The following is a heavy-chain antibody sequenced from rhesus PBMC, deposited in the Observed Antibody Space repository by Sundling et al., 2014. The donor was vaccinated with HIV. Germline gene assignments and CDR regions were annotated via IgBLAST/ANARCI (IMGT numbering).Heavy chain of an antibody. D-gene: IGHD6-25*01. J-gene: IGHJ4*01. CDR1: GGSISNDIYY. Sequence: QVQLQESGPGLVKPSETLSLTCAVSGGSISNDIYYWSWIRQSPGRGLEWIGYITYTGSTTYNPSLKSRVTISRDTSKNQFSLKLISMTAADTALYYCSTYEYSGTNWGQGVLVTVSS. CDR3: STYEYSGTN. CDR2: ITYTGST. V-gene: IGHV4-122*02.